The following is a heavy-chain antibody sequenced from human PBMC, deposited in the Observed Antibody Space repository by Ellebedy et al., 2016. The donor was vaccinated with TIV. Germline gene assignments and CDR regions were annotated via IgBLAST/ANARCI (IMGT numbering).Heavy chain of an antibody. CDR3: ARDLPDIVATNRVGYGMDV. J-gene: IGHJ6*02. V-gene: IGHV3-33*01. D-gene: IGHD5-12*01. Sequence: PGGSLRLSCAASGFTFSSSGMHWVRQAPGKGLEWVAVIWYDGSNKYYADSVKGRLTISRDNSKNTLYLQMNSLRAEDTAVYYCARDLPDIVATNRVGYGMDVWGQGTTVTVSS. CDR1: GFTFSSSG. CDR2: IWYDGSNK.